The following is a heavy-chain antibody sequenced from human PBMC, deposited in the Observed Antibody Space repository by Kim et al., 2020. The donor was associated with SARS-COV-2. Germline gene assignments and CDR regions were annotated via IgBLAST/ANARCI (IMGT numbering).Heavy chain of an antibody. CDR3: ARHIVVVDWYFDL. V-gene: IGHV4-59*13. Sequence: SETLSLTCTVSGGSISSYYWSWIRQPPGKGLEWIGYIYYSGSTNYNPSLKSRVTISVDTSKNQFSLKLSSVTAADTAVYYCARHIVVVDWYFDLWGRGTLVTVSS. J-gene: IGHJ2*01. CDR1: GGSISSYY. CDR2: IYYSGST. D-gene: IGHD2-21*01.